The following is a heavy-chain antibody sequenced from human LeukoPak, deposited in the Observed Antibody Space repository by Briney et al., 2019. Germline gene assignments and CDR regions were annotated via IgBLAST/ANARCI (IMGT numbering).Heavy chain of an antibody. CDR1: GFTFSSYG. Sequence: TGGSLRLSCAASGFTFSSYGMHWVRQAPGKGLEWVAVIWYDGGNKYYADSVKGRFTISRDNSKNTLYLQMNSLRAEDTAVYYCARGVYGSGSYCNDYWGQGTLVTVSS. J-gene: IGHJ4*02. V-gene: IGHV3-30*19. D-gene: IGHD3-10*01. CDR3: ARGVYGSGSYCNDY. CDR2: IWYDGGNK.